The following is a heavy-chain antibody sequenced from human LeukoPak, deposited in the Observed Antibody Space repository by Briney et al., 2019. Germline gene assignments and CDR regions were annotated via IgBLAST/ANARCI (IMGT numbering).Heavy chain of an antibody. J-gene: IGHJ4*02. CDR1: GDSVSSNSAG. CDR2: TYSSSNLYT. Sequence: SQTLSLTCAISGDSVSSNSAGWNWVRQSPSRGLEWLGRTYSSSNLYTDYALSVTTRITVNPHTSKNQFSLHLNSVTPEDTAVYYCARDKDYSIDHWGQGTLVTVSS. V-gene: IGHV6-1*01. CDR3: ARDKDYSIDH. D-gene: IGHD4-11*01.